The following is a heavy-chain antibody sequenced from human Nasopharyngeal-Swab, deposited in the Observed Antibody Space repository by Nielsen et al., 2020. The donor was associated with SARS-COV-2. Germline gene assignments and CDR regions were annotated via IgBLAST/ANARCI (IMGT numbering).Heavy chain of an antibody. J-gene: IGHJ6*02. CDR3: AKQKRLGLASDPYFYGLDV. CDR2: ISSSSTYI. D-gene: IGHD1-7*01. Sequence: GGSLRLSCAASGFTFSNYNMNWVRQAPGKGLEWVSSISSSSTYIYYADSVKGRLTISRDNTKNSLYLQMNNLSTEDTAFYYCAKQKRLGLASDPYFYGLDVWGLGTTVTVSS. CDR1: GFTFSNYN. V-gene: IGHV3-21*04.